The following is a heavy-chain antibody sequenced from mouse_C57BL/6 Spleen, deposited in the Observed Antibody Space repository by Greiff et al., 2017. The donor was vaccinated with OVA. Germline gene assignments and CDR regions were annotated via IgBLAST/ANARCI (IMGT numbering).Heavy chain of an antibody. V-gene: IGHV1-15*01. CDR2: IDPETGGT. CDR1: GYTFTDYE. J-gene: IGHJ2*01. Sequence: VQLQESGAELVRPGASVTLSCKASGYTFTDYEMHWVKQTPVHGLEWIGAIDPETGGTAYNQKFKGKAILTADKSSSTAYMELRSLTSEDSAVYYCTTWWLRDWWGQGTTLTVSS. CDR3: TTWWLRDW. D-gene: IGHD1-1*02.